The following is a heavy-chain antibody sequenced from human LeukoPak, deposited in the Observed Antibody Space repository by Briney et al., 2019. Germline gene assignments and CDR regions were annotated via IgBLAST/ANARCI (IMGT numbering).Heavy chain of an antibody. CDR2: IYYSGST. Sequence: SESLSLTCTVSGGSISSYYWSWIRQPPGKGLEWIGYIYYSGSTNYNPSLKSRVTISVDTSKNQFSLKLSSVTAADTAVYYCARDGVYYGSGANWFDPWGQGTLVTVSS. J-gene: IGHJ5*02. CDR1: GGSISSYY. D-gene: IGHD3-10*01. CDR3: ARDGVYYGSGANWFDP. V-gene: IGHV4-59*01.